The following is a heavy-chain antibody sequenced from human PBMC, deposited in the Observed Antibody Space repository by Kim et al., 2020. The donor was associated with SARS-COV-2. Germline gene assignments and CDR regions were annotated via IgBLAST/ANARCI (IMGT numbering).Heavy chain of an antibody. J-gene: IGHJ4*02. CDR3: AKRSGVRGDYFDY. V-gene: IGHV3-33*06. D-gene: IGHD3-10*01. Sequence: YADSVKGRFTISRDNSKNTRYLQMNSLRAEDTAVYYCAKRSGVRGDYFDYWGQGTLVTVSS.